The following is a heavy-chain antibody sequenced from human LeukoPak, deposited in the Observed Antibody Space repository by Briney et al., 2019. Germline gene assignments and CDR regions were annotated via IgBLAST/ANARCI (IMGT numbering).Heavy chain of an antibody. V-gene: IGHV3-11*04. CDR1: GFTFSDYY. J-gene: IGHJ4*02. CDR3: ARDREVRYSSGWYYFDY. CDR2: VSSSGSTI. D-gene: IGHD6-19*01. Sequence: GGSLRLSCAASGFTFSDYYMSWIRRAPGKGLEWVSYVSSSGSTIYYADSVKGRFTISRDNSKNTLYLQMNSLRAEDTAVYYCARDREVRYSSGWYYFDYWGQGTLVTVSS.